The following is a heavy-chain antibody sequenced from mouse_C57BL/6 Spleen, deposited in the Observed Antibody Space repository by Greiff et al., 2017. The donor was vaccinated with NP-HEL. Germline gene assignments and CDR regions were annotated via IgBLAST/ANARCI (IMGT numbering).Heavy chain of an antibody. Sequence: EVKLMESGEGLVKPGGSLKLSCAASGFTFSSYAMSWVRQTPEKRLEWVAYISSGGDYIYYADTVKGRFTISRDNARNTLYLQMSSLKSEDTAMYYCTRLLRWGFAYWGQGTLVTVSA. J-gene: IGHJ3*01. CDR2: ISSGGDYI. CDR1: GFTFSSYA. D-gene: IGHD1-1*01. V-gene: IGHV5-9-1*02. CDR3: TRLLRWGFAY.